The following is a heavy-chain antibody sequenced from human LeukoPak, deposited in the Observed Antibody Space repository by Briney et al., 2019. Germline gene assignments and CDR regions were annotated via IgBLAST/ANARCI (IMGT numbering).Heavy chain of an antibody. Sequence: ASVKVSCKASGYTFTSYDINWVRQATGQGLEWMGWMNPNSGNTGYAQKFQGRVTMTRNTSISTAYMELSSLRSEDTAVYYCARGVEVYNWNDETWGANYYYYYMDVWGKGTTVTISS. V-gene: IGHV1-8*01. J-gene: IGHJ6*03. D-gene: IGHD1-20*01. CDR2: MNPNSGNT. CDR1: GYTFTSYD. CDR3: ARGVEVYNWNDETWGANYYYYYMDV.